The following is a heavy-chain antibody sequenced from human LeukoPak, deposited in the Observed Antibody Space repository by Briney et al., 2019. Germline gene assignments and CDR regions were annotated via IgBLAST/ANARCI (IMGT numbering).Heavy chain of an antibody. CDR2: FYYSELT. CDR1: GGSISSSSYY. V-gene: IGHV4-39*01. D-gene: IGHD5-18*01. CDR3: ARPYNYGYFDY. Sequence: PSETLSLTCTVAGGSISSSSYYWGWIRQPPGKGLEWNERFYYSELTYYNPSLKSRVTISVDTSKLPFSLNLTSVTAADTAVYCCARPYNYGYFDYRGQGTLVIVSS. J-gene: IGHJ4*02.